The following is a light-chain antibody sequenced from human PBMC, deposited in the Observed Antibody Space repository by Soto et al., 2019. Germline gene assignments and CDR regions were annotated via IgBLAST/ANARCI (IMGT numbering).Light chain of an antibody. J-gene: IGKJ2*01. V-gene: IGKV3-11*01. CDR1: QSVGSS. CDR3: QQRSNWPGA. CDR2: AAS. Sequence: ETILTQSPATLSLSPGEGATLSCRASQSVGSSLAWYQQKPGQAPRLLIYAASIRATGIPARFSGSGSGTDVTLTISSLEPEDFAIYYWQQRSNWPGAFGQGTKLEIK.